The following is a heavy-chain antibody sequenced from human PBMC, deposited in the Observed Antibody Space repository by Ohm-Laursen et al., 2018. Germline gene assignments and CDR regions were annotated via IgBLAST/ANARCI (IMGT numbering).Heavy chain of an antibody. D-gene: IGHD3-9*01. CDR3: ARDIDWVAFDY. V-gene: IGHV3-23*01. CDR2: ISGSGDTT. Sequence: SLRLSCTAPGFTFSSHGINWVRQAPGKGLEWVSDISGSGDTTYYADSVKGRFTISRDNSRNTLDLQMNSLRVEDTALYYCARDIDWVAFDYWGQGTLVTVSS. J-gene: IGHJ4*02. CDR1: GFTFSSHG.